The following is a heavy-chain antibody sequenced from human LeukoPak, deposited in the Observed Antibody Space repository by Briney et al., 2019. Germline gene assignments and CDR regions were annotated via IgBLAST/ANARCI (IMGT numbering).Heavy chain of an antibody. D-gene: IGHD3-22*01. CDR2: IYTSGST. V-gene: IGHV4-4*07. Sequence: SETLSLTCTVSGGSISNYYWSWIRQSAGKGLEWNGRIYTSGSTNYNPSLKRRVSMSVDTSKNPFSLRLRSVTAADTAVYYCARESGYYYDTSGYTFDCWGQGIVVTVSS. J-gene: IGHJ4*02. CDR1: GGSISNYY. CDR3: ARESGYYYDTSGYTFDC.